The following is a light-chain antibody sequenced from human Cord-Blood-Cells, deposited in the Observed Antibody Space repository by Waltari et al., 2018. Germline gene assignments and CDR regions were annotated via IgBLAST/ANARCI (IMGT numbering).Light chain of an antibody. CDR3: QQYYSTPIT. V-gene: IGKV4-1*01. J-gene: IGKJ5*01. Sequence: DIVMTQSPASLAVSLGERATIHSKSSQSVLYSSNNKNYLAWYQQKPGQPPKLLIYWASTRESGVPDRFSGSGSGTDFTLTISSLQAEDVAVYYCQQYYSTPITFGQGTRLEIK. CDR2: WAS. CDR1: QSVLYSSNNKNY.